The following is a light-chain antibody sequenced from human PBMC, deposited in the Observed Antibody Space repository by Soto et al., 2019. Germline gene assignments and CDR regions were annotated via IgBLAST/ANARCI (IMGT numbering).Light chain of an antibody. CDR1: RGIDDR. CDR3: QQYYSFPRT. J-gene: IGKJ1*01. V-gene: IGKV1D-16*01. Sequence: DIQMTQSPSSLSASVGDRVTITCRASRGIDDRLAWYQQRPGEAPELLIYAASTLQSGVPSRFSGSGSGTDFTLTISGLQSEDFATYFCQQYYSFPRTFGQGTKVDIK. CDR2: AAS.